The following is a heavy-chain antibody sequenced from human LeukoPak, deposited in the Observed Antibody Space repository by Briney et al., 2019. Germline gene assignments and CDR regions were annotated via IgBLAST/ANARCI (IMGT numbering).Heavy chain of an antibody. V-gene: IGHV1-46*01. J-gene: IGHJ4*02. CDR2: INPSGGSA. D-gene: IGHD1-26*01. CDR3: ARERGELHRELDS. Sequence: ASVKVSCKASGYTFTTHFIHWVRQAPGQGLQWMGMINPSGGSAIYAQKFQGRVTMTSDTSTSTVYMELRSLRSEDTALYFCARERGELHRELDSWGQGTLVTLSS. CDR1: GYTFTTHF.